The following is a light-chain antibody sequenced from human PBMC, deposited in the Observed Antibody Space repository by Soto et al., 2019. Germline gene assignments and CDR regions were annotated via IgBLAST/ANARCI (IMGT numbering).Light chain of an antibody. V-gene: IGKV3-20*01. J-gene: IGKJ2*01. CDR1: QSVISAY. CDR3: QQYGDLSFT. Sequence: EIVLTQSPGTLYLSPGERATLSCRASQSVISAYLAWYQQKPGQAPRLLIYGASSRATGIPDRFSGSGSGTDFTLTIRRLEPEDFAVYYCQQYGDLSFTFGQGTKLETK. CDR2: GAS.